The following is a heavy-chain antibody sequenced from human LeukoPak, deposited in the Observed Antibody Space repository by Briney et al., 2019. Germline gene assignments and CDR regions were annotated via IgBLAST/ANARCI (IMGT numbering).Heavy chain of an antibody. CDR2: ISGDGGST. Sequence: GGSLRLSCAASGFTFSSYAINWVRQAPGKGLEWVSSISGDGGSTFYAASVKGRFTTSTDNSKNTLYLQMNQMRVEDTVVYFWAILTSGLPPYPFDYWGQGTLVTVSS. CDR1: GFTFSSYA. D-gene: IGHD1-26*01. J-gene: IGHJ4*02. CDR3: AILTSGLPPYPFDY. V-gene: IGHV3-23*01.